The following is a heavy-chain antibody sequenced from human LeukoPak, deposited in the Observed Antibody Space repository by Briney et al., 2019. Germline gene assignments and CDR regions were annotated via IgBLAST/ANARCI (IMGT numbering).Heavy chain of an antibody. CDR2: IYSGGST. CDR1: GLTVSSNY. Sequence: PGGSLRLSCAASGLTVSSNYMSWVRQAPGKGLEWVSVIYSGGSTYYADSVKGRFTISRDDSKNTLYLQMNSLRAEDTAVYYCARAYYDSSGTGYPFDYWGQGTLVTVSS. J-gene: IGHJ4*02. D-gene: IGHD3-22*01. CDR3: ARAYYDSSGTGYPFDY. V-gene: IGHV3-66*02.